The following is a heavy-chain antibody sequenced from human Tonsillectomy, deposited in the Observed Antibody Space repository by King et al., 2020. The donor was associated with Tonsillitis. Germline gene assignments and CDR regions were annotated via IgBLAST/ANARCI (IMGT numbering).Heavy chain of an antibody. Sequence: DVQLVESGGGLVQPGGSLRLSCAASGFTFRTYSFNWVRQAPRKGLEWLSYMNNNNDIYYAGSVKGRFTISRDNAKSSVFLQMNNVRAEDTAVYYCVRGGTGDSQDYFDFWGQGTLVTVSS. J-gene: IGHJ4*02. CDR1: GFTFRTYS. CDR3: VRGGTGDSQDYFDF. V-gene: IGHV3-48*01. D-gene: IGHD1-1*01. CDR2: MNNNNDI.